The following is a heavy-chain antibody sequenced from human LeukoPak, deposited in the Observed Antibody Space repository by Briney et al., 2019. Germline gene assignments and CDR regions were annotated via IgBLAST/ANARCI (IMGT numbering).Heavy chain of an antibody. V-gene: IGHV3-48*04. CDR1: GFTFTHYS. Sequence: GGSLRLSCSATGFTFTHYSMNWVRQAPGKGLEWISYISSSSDTIYYADSVKGRFTISRDNAENSLYLQMNSLRAEDTAVYFCAMVRGVIFDYWGQGALVTVSS. D-gene: IGHD3-10*01. CDR2: ISSSSDTI. J-gene: IGHJ4*02. CDR3: AMVRGVIFDY.